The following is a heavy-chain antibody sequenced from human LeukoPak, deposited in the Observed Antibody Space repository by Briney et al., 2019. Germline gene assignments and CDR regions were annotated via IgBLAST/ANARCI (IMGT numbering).Heavy chain of an antibody. CDR2: IYHSGST. J-gene: IGHJ4*02. Sequence: TSETLSLTCTVSGYSISSGYYWGWIRQPPGKGLEWIGSIYHSGSTYYNPSLKSRVTISVDTSKNQFSLKLSSVTAADTAVYYCARGGYFDWLSPFDYWGQGTLVTVSS. D-gene: IGHD3-9*01. V-gene: IGHV4-38-2*02. CDR3: ARGGYFDWLSPFDY. CDR1: GYSISSGYY.